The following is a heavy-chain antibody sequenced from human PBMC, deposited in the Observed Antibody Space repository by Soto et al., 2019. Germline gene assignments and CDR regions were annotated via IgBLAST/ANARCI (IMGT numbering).Heavy chain of an antibody. J-gene: IGHJ6*03. CDR2: IDSSGTT. CDR3: ALGMFMDV. V-gene: IGHV4-31*03. Sequence: HVQLQESGPGLVKPSQTLSLSCSVSGVSITTSGHYWNWVRQRPGRGLEWIGYIDSSGTTYYNPSLTTRLAMSVEPSTNQISLKLSSVTAADTALYFCALGMFMDVWGRGTTVIVSS. CDR1: GVSITTSGHY. D-gene: IGHD3-16*01.